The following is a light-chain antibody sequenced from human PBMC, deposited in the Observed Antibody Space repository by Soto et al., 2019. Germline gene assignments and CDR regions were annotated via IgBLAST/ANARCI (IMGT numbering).Light chain of an antibody. CDR1: QSLLHSNGYNY. Sequence: DIVVTQSPLSLPVTPGEPASISCRSSQSLLHSNGYNYLDWYLQKPGQSPQLLIYLGSNRASGVPDRFSGSGSGTDFTLKISRVEAEDVGLYYCMQGTHWPPYTFGQGTKLEIK. J-gene: IGKJ2*01. CDR3: MQGTHWPPYT. V-gene: IGKV2-28*01. CDR2: LGS.